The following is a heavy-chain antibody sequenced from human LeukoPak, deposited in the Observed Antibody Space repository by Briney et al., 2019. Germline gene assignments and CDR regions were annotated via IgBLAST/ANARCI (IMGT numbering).Heavy chain of an antibody. CDR3: AKPVTGSNDY. J-gene: IGHJ4*02. CDR2: ISVSGDRA. Sequence: GGSLRLSCAASGFTFSRCVMNWVRQAPGKGLEWVSAISVSGDRAYYADSVKGRFTISRDNSKNTLYLQMNSLRAEDTAVYYCAKPVTGSNDYWGQGTLVTVSS. CDR1: GFTFSRCV. V-gene: IGHV3-23*01. D-gene: IGHD3-10*01.